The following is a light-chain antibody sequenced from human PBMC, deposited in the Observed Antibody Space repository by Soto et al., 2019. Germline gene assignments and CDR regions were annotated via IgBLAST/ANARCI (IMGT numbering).Light chain of an antibody. V-gene: IGKV3-20*01. CDR2: GAS. CDR1: QSVSSSY. Sequence: EIVLTQSPGTLSLSPGERATLSCRASQSVSSSYLAWYQQKPGQAPRLLIYGASSRATGIPDRFSGSGSGTDFTLTISRLEPEDFAVYYCQPYGSSPLTFGGGTMVEIK. J-gene: IGKJ4*02. CDR3: QPYGSSPLT.